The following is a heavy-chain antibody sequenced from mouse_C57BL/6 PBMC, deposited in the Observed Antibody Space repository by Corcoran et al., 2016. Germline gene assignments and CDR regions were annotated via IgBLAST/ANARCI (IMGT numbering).Heavy chain of an antibody. J-gene: IGHJ2*01. D-gene: IGHD1-1*01. CDR1: GYSVTSYY. CDR2: IYTGRGNT. V-gene: IGHV1-66*01. CDR3: ARLKYGLDY. Sequence: QVQLQQSGPELVKPRATGKIPYKASGYSVTSYYTHWVNQRSGQGLEWIGWIYTGRGNTKYNEKFKGKATLTADPSSSTAYMQLSSLTSEDSAVYYCARLKYGLDYWGQGTTLTVSS.